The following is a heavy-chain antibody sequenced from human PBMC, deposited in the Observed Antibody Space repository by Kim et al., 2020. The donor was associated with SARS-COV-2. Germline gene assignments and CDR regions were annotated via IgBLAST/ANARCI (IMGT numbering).Heavy chain of an antibody. CDR1: GFTFSSYG. CDR2: IWYDGSNK. V-gene: IGHV3-33*01. D-gene: IGHD1-26*01. Sequence: GGSLRHSCAASGFTFSSYGMHWVRQAPGKGLEWVAVIWYDGSNKYYADSVKGRFTISRDNSKNTLYLQMNSLRAEDTAVYYCAREALGATPYFDYWGQGTLVTVSS. J-gene: IGHJ4*02. CDR3: AREALGATPYFDY.